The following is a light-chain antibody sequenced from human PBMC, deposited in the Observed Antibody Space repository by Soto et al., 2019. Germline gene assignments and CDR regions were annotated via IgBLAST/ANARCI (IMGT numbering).Light chain of an antibody. CDR2: DVN. CDR3: SSYTSSYTWV. CDR1: SSDVGGYDY. Sequence: QSALTQPRSVSGSPGQSVTISCTGTSSDVGGYDYVCWYQQHPGKAPKLMIYDVNGRPSGVPVRFYGSKSGNTASLTISGLQADDEADYYCSSYTSSYTWVFGGGTKLTVL. V-gene: IGLV2-11*01. J-gene: IGLJ3*02.